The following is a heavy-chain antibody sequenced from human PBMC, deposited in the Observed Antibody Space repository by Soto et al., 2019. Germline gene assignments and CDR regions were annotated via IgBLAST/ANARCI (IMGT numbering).Heavy chain of an antibody. V-gene: IGHV3-11*01. CDR1: GFTFSDYY. CDR2: ISSSGSNI. Sequence: QVQLVESGGGLVKPGGSLRLSCAASGFTFSDYYMSWIRQAPGKGLEWVSYISSSGSNIYYADSVKGRFTISRDNAKNSLYLQMNSLRAEDTAVYYCARDDWRYYDSSGRPGAFDIWGQGTMVTVSS. CDR3: ARDDWRYYDSSGRPGAFDI. J-gene: IGHJ3*02. D-gene: IGHD3-22*01.